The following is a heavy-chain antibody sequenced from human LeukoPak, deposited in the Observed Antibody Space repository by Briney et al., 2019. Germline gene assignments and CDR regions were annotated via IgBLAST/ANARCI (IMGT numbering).Heavy chain of an antibody. CDR2: INPNSGGT. D-gene: IGHD3-22*01. J-gene: IGHJ3*02. V-gene: IGHV1-2*02. Sequence: GASVKVSCKASGYTFTGYYMHWVRQAPGQGLEWMGWINPNSGGTNYAQKFQGRVTMTRDTSISTAYMELSRLRSDDTAVYYCATISFYDSSGSNNAFDIWGQGTMVTVSS. CDR1: GYTFTGYY. CDR3: ATISFYDSSGSNNAFDI.